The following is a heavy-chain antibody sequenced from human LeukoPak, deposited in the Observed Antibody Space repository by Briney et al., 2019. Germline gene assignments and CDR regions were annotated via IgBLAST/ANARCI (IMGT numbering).Heavy chain of an antibody. D-gene: IGHD1-1*01. Sequence: GGSLRLSCAASGFTFSDFWVEWFRQAPGKGLEWVANINKDGSDKYYMDSVTGRFSISRDNAKNSLSLQMNSLRVDDTAVYYCARNQHWPRDIWGQGILVTVSS. V-gene: IGHV3-7*01. CDR1: GFTFSDFW. CDR3: ARNQHWPRDI. J-gene: IGHJ4*02. CDR2: INKDGSDK.